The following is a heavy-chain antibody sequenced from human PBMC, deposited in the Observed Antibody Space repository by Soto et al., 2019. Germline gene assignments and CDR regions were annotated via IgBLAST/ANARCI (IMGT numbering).Heavy chain of an antibody. CDR1: GGSISSGDYY. Sequence: PSETLSLTCTVSGGSISSGDYYWSWIRQPPGKGLEWIGYIYYSGSTYYNPSLESRVTISVDTSKNQFCLKLSSVTAADTAVYYCAGYCGDYSGLDPWGQGTLVTVSS. D-gene: IGHD4-17*01. J-gene: IGHJ5*02. CDR3: AGYCGDYSGLDP. V-gene: IGHV4-30-4*01. CDR2: IYYSGST.